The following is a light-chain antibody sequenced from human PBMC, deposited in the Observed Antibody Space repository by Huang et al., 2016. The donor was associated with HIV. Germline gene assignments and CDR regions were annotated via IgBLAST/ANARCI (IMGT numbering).Light chain of an antibody. V-gene: IGKV1-33*01. CDR2: DAS. CDR3: QQYDNLLT. J-gene: IGKJ3*01. CDR1: QDISNY. Sequence: DIQMTQSPSSLSASVGDRVTITCQASQDISNYLNWYQQKPGKAPKLLICDASNLETGVPSMFSGRGSGTDFTFTISSLQPEDIATYYCQQYDNLLTFGPGTKVDIK.